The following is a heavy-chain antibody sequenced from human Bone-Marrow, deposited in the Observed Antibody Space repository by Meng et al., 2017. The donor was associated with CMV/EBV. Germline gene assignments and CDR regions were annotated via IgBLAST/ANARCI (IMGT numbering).Heavy chain of an antibody. V-gene: IGHV1-69*10. D-gene: IGHD6-13*01. CDR1: GGTCSSYA. Sequence: VKVSCKASGGTCSSYASSWVRQAPGQGLEWMGGIIPILGIANYAQKFQGRVTITADKSTSTAYMELSSLRSEDTAVYYCARFEEQQPWGQGTLVTVSS. CDR2: IIPILGIA. CDR3: ARFEEQQP. J-gene: IGHJ5*02.